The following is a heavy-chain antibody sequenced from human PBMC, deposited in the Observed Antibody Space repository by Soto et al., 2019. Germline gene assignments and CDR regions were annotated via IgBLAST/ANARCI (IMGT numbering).Heavy chain of an antibody. Sequence: ASVKVSCKASGYTFTSYGISWVRQAPGQGLEWMGRISAYNGNTNYAQKLQGRVTMTTDTSTSTAYMELRSLRSDDTAVYYCARDQSIAVAGLFFDYWGQGTLVTVSS. CDR1: GYTFTSYG. J-gene: IGHJ4*02. CDR3: ARDQSIAVAGLFFDY. D-gene: IGHD6-19*01. V-gene: IGHV1-18*01. CDR2: ISAYNGNT.